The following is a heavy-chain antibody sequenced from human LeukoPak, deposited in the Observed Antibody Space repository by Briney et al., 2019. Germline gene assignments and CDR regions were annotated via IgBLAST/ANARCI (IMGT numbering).Heavy chain of an antibody. V-gene: IGHV5-51*01. D-gene: IGHD6-13*01. J-gene: IGHJ6*02. Sequence: GESLKISCNGSGYSFTSYWIGWGRQMPGKGLEWMGIIYPGDSDTRYSPSFQGQVTISADKTISTAYLQWSSLKASDTAMYYCASSSSWTPYYYDGMDVWGQGTTVTVSS. CDR2: IYPGDSDT. CDR3: ASSSSWTPYYYDGMDV. CDR1: GYSFTSYW.